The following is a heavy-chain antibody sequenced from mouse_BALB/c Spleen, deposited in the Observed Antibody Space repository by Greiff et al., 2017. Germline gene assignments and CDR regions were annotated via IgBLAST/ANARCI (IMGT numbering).Heavy chain of an antibody. V-gene: IGHV5-12-1*01. Sequence: EVQVVESGGGLVKPGGSLKLSCAASGFAFSSYDMSWVRQTPEKRLEWVAYISSGGGSTYYPDTVKGRFTISRDNAKNTLYLQMSSLKSEDTAMYYCARHTIITTVVAPRAMDYWGQGTSGTVSS. D-gene: IGHD1-1*01. CDR3: ARHTIITTVVAPRAMDY. J-gene: IGHJ4*01. CDR1: GFAFSSYD. CDR2: ISSGGGST.